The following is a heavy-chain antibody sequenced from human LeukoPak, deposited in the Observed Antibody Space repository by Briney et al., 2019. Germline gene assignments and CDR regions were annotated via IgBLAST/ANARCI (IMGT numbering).Heavy chain of an antibody. CDR1: GYTFPSYD. D-gene: IGHD6-19*01. V-gene: IGHV1-8*01. CDR2: MNPNSGNP. J-gene: IGHJ4*02. Sequence: ASVKVSCKASGYTFPSYDINWVRQATGKELEWMGWMNPNSGNPGYPQKFQGRVTMTRNTSISTAYVELSSLRFEDTAVYYCARGDSSGWYGVDYWGQGTLVTVSS. CDR3: ARGDSSGWYGVDY.